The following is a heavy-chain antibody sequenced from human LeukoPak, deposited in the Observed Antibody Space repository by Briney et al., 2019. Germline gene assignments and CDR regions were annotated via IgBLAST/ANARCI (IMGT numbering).Heavy chain of an antibody. Sequence: GGSLRLSCAASGFTFDDYAMHWVRQAPGKGLVWVSRINSDGSSTSYADSVKGRFTISRDNAKNTLYLQMNSLRAEDTAVYYCAREGDQDAFDIWGQGTMVTVSS. CDR2: INSDGSST. CDR1: GFTFDDYA. J-gene: IGHJ3*02. D-gene: IGHD1-26*01. V-gene: IGHV3-74*01. CDR3: AREGDQDAFDI.